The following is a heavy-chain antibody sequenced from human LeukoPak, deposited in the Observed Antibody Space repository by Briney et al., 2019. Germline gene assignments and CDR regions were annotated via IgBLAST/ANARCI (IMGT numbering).Heavy chain of an antibody. Sequence: PGGSLRLSCAASGFTFSSYWMHWVRQAPGKGLVWVSRINSDGSSTSYADSVKGRFTISRDNAKNTLYLQMNSLRAEDTAVYYCAREDAAAVGLDYYYYYMDVWGKGTTVTVSS. D-gene: IGHD6-13*01. CDR3: AREDAAAVGLDYYYYYMDV. CDR2: INSDGSST. V-gene: IGHV3-74*01. CDR1: GFTFSSYW. J-gene: IGHJ6*03.